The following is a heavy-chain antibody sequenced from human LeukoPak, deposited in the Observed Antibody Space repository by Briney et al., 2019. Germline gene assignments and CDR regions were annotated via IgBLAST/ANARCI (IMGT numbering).Heavy chain of an antibody. CDR1: GFTFSSYA. V-gene: IGHV3-23*01. D-gene: IGHD3-3*01. J-gene: IGHJ4*02. Sequence: GGSLRLSCAASGFTFSSYAMSWVRQAPGKGLEWVSAISGSGGSTYYADSVKGRFTISRDNSKNTLYLQMNSLRAEDTAVYYCAKDLFTITIFGSGPCDYWGQGTLVTVSS. CDR3: AKDLFTITIFGSGPCDY. CDR2: ISGSGGST.